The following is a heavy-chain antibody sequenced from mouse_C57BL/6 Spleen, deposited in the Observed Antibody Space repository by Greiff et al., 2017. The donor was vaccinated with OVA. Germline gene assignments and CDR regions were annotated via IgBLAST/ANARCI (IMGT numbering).Heavy chain of an antibody. J-gene: IGHJ4*01. CDR1: GYAFSSYW. CDR2: IYPGDGDT. Sequence: QVHVKQSGAELVKPGASVKISCKASGYAFSSYWMNWVKQRPGKGLEWIGQIYPGDGDTNYNGKFKGKATLTADKSSSTAYMQLSSLTSEDSAVYFCAREDYVPYAMDYWGQGTSVTVSS. V-gene: IGHV1-80*01. D-gene: IGHD2-4*01. CDR3: AREDYVPYAMDY.